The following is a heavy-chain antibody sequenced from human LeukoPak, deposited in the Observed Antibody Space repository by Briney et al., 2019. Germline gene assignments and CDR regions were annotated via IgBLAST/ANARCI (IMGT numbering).Heavy chain of an antibody. CDR2: IRNRPKSYTT. Sequence: PGGSLRLSCAASGFPFHTFGMSWVRQAPGKGLDWVARIRNRPKSYTTEYAASVKGRFTISRDDSKSSLFLQMSGLRTEDTAMYYCSISYVPGKDAYFDLRGQGTLVTVSS. CDR3: SISYVPGKDAYFDL. V-gene: IGHV3-72*01. D-gene: IGHD3-10*02. CDR1: GFPFHTFG. J-gene: IGHJ5*02.